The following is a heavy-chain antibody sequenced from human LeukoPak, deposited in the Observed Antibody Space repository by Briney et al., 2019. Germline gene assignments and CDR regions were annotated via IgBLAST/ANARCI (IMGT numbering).Heavy chain of an antibody. CDR2: IYYSGST. CDR1: GGSISSSSYY. Sequence: SETLSLTCTVSGGSISSSSYYWGWIRQPPGKGLEWIGSIYYSGSTYYNPSLKSRVTISVDTSKNQFSLKLSSVTAADTAVYYCARDLSSGGSYSSGLYWFDPWGQGTLVTVSS. CDR3: ARDLSSGGSYSSGLYWFDP. V-gene: IGHV4-39*02. J-gene: IGHJ5*02. D-gene: IGHD6-19*01.